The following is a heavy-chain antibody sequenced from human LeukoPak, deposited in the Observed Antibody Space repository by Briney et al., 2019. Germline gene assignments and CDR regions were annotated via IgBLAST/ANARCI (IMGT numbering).Heavy chain of an antibody. D-gene: IGHD3-10*01. J-gene: IGHJ4*02. Sequence: GGSLRLSCAASGFTFSSYSMNWVRQAPGKGLEWVSSISSSSSYIYYADSVKGRFTISRDNAKNSLYLQMNSLRPEDTALFYCARAGSFGGDDYWGQGTLVTVSS. CDR2: ISSSSSYI. CDR3: ARAGSFGGDDY. CDR1: GFTFSSYS. V-gene: IGHV3-21*01.